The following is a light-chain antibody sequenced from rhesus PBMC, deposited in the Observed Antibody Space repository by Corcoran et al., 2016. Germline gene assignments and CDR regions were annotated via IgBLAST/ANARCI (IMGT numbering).Light chain of an antibody. CDR2: RAS. J-gene: IGKJ1*01. V-gene: IGKV1-22*01. Sequence: DIQMTQSPSSLSASVGDTVTITCRASQGISSWLAWYQQKPGKAPKLLRYRASTLKNGVPSRFSGSGSRTDFTLTLSSLQSEDFATYYCQQYSSGPRTFGQGTKVEIK. CDR3: QQYSSGPRT. CDR1: QGISSW.